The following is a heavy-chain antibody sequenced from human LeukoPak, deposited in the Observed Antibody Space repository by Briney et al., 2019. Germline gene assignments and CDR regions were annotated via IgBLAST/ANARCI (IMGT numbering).Heavy chain of an antibody. Sequence: SETLSLSCAVSGYSISNTYYWGWIRQPPGKGLEWIGSIYNTGSTHYNPSLKSRVTISLDTYKNQFSLKLSSVTAADTAVYYCVRNGSSSLPPSPYNWFDPWGQGTLVTVSS. D-gene: IGHD6-6*01. J-gene: IGHJ5*02. CDR2: IYNTGST. CDR1: GYSISNTYY. V-gene: IGHV4-38-2*01. CDR3: VRNGSSSLPPSPYNWFDP.